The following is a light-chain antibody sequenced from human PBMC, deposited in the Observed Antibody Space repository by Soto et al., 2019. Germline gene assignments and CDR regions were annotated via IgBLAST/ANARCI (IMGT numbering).Light chain of an antibody. V-gene: IGLV2-14*01. Sequence: QSALTQPASVSGSPGQSITISCTGTSSDVGGYNYVSWYQQHPGKAPKLMIYEVSNRPSWVSNRFSGSKSGNTASLTISGLQAEDEADDYCSSYTSSSTLNWVFGGGTKLTVL. J-gene: IGLJ3*02. CDR1: SSDVGGYNY. CDR3: SSYTSSSTLNWV. CDR2: EVS.